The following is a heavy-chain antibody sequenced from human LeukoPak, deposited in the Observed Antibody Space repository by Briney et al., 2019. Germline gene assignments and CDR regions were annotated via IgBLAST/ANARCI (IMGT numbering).Heavy chain of an antibody. CDR3: ARQYSSGWYVSY. CDR2: ISSSSSYI. CDR1: GFTFSSYS. V-gene: IGHV3-21*01. Sequence: PGGSLRLSCAASGFTFSSYSMNWVRQAPGKGLEWVSSISSSSSYIYYADSVKGRFTISRDNAKNSLYLQMNSLRAADTAVYFCARQYSSGWYVSYWGHGTLVTVSS. D-gene: IGHD6-19*01. J-gene: IGHJ4*01.